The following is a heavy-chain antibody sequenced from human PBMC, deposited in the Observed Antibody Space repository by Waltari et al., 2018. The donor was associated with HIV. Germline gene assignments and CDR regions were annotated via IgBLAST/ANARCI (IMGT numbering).Heavy chain of an antibody. CDR3: ARASWVRGIDAFDL. CDR2: INDAGTT. D-gene: IGHD3-10*01. V-gene: IGHV4-34*01. Sequence: QAQLQQWGAGLLKASETLSLTCAVHTESCSGYYWSLIRQSTVKGLQWIGEINDAGTTTYSPSLSGRVSMSVDTSQNPFSLHMESVAAADTAVYYCARASWVRGIDAFDLWGQGTVVSVSS. J-gene: IGHJ3*01. CDR1: TESCSGYY.